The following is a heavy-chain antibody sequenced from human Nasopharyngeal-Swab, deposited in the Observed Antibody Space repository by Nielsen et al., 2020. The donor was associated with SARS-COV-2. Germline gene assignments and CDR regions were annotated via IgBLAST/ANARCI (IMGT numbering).Heavy chain of an antibody. D-gene: IGHD3-3*01. Sequence: SETLSLTCTVSGGSISSGDYYWSWIRQPPGKGLEWIGYIYYSGSTYYNPSLKSRVTISVDKSKNQFSLKLSSVTAADTAVYYCARNINYDFWSGYPYNWFDPWGQGTLVTVSS. V-gene: IGHV4-30-4*08. CDR2: IYYSGST. CDR1: GGSISSGDYY. J-gene: IGHJ5*02. CDR3: ARNINYDFWSGYPYNWFDP.